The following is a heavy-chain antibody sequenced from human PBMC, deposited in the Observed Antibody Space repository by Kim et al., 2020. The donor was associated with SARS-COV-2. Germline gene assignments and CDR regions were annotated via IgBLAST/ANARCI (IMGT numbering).Heavy chain of an antibody. D-gene: IGHD3-3*01. V-gene: IGHV3-48*03. Sequence: VKGRFTIPRDNAKNSLYLQMNSLRAEDTAVYYCARDLYDFWSGYSAILDYWGQGTLVTVSS. J-gene: IGHJ4*02. CDR3: ARDLYDFWSGYSAILDY.